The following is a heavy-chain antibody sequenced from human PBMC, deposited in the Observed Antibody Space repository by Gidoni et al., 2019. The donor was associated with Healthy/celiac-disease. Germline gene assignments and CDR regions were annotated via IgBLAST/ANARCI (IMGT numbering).Heavy chain of an antibody. D-gene: IGHD3-10*01. J-gene: IGHJ6*02. CDR1: GGSFSGDS. CDR2: SNPSGST. V-gene: IGHV4-34*01. CDR3: ASSMVRGVIRSCYYYGMDV. Sequence: QVQLQQWCAGLLQPSETRSLTCAVYGGSFSGDSWGWIRQPPGNGLEWKGESNPSGSTNHNPSLKSQVTISVDTSKNQFSLKLSSVTAAYTAVYYCASSMVRGVIRSCYYYGMDVWGQGTTVTVSS.